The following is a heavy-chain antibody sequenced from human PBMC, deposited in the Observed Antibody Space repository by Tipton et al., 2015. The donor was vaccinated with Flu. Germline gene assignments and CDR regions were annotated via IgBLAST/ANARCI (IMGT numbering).Heavy chain of an antibody. Sequence: QLVQSGAEVKKPGASVKVSCKASGYTFTSFGITWVRQAPGQGLEWMGWISGNNGNTKYAQKLQGRVTLTTDTSTGTAYMELRSLRSDDTAVYYCARDHAETGMATDYWGQGTLVTVSS. CDR2: ISGNNGNT. V-gene: IGHV1-18*01. J-gene: IGHJ4*02. CDR1: GYTFTSFG. D-gene: IGHD5-18*01. CDR3: ARDHAETGMATDY.